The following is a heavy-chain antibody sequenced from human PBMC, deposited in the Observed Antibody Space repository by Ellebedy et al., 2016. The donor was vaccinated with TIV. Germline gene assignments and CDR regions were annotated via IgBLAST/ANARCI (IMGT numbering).Heavy chain of an antibody. J-gene: IGHJ5*02. V-gene: IGHV5-51*01. Sequence: GESLKISCKGSGYSFSSYWIAWVRQMPGKGLEWMGIIYPADSYTRYSPSFLGQVIISADKSITTAYLQWTSRKASDTAMYYCARQGEMAAYNWFDPWGQGTLVTVSS. CDR3: ARQGEMAAYNWFDP. D-gene: IGHD5-24*01. CDR2: IYPADSYT. CDR1: GYSFSSYW.